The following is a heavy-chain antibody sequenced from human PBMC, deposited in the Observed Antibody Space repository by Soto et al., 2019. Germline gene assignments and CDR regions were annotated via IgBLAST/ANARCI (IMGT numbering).Heavy chain of an antibody. CDR1: VGSISSYY. J-gene: IGHJ5*02. Sequence: LXLTCTVSVGSISSYYWSWIRQPPGKGLEWIGYIYYSGSTNYNPSLKSRVTISVDTSKNQFSLKLSSVTAADTAVYYCARDERGVAGVAWFDPWGQGTLVTVSS. CDR3: ARDERGVAGVAWFDP. V-gene: IGHV4-59*01. CDR2: IYYSGST. D-gene: IGHD3-10*01.